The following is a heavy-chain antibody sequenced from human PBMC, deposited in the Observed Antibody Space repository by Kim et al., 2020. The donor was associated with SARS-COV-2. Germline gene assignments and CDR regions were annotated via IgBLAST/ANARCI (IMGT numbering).Heavy chain of an antibody. V-gene: IGHV1-69*13. D-gene: IGHD3-10*01. J-gene: IGHJ6*02. Sequence: SVKVSCKASGGTFSSYAISWVRQAPGQGLEWMGGIIPIFGTANYAQKFQGRVTITADESTSTAYMELSSLRSEDTAVYYCARVSTMVQGVIPNYYYYGMDVWGQGTPVTVSS. CDR1: GGTFSSYA. CDR2: IIPIFGTA. CDR3: ARVSTMVQGVIPNYYYYGMDV.